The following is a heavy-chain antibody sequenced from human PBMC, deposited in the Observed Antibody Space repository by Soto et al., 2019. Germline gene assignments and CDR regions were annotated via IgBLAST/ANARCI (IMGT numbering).Heavy chain of an antibody. J-gene: IGHJ6*02. V-gene: IGHV4-31*03. CDR3: ARVKEEYYDFWSGYYTPPYYYYGMDV. D-gene: IGHD3-3*01. CDR1: GGSISSGGYY. Sequence: SETLSLTCTVSGGSISSGGYYWSWIRQHPGKGLEWIGYIYYSGSTYYNPSLKSRVTISVDTSKNQFSLKLSSVTAADTAVYYCARVKEEYYDFWSGYYTPPYYYYGMDVWGQGTTVTVSS. CDR2: IYYSGST.